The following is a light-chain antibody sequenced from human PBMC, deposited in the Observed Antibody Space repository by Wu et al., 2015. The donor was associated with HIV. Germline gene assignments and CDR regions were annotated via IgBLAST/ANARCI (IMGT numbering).Light chain of an antibody. V-gene: IGKV3-11*01. CDR2: DAS. CDR3: QQYYDSPLT. J-gene: IGKJ4*01. Sequence: LLIYDASTGXGIPARFSGSGSGTDFTLTISSLEPEDFATYYCQQYYDSPLTFGGGTKVEIK.